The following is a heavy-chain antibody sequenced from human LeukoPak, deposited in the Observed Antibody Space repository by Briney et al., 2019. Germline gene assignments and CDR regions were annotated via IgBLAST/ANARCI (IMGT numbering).Heavy chain of an antibody. V-gene: IGHV3-11*01. CDR3: ARGYYDILTGYPAYYYYYYMDV. CDR1: GFTFSDPY. Sequence: GGSLRLSCEASGFTFSDPYMSWIRQAPGKGLECRSYISGSGTDINYADSVRGRFTISRDNAKNLLYLQMNDLRVEDTAVYYCARGYYDILTGYPAYYYYYYMDVWGKGTTVTISS. CDR2: ISGSGTDI. D-gene: IGHD3-9*01. J-gene: IGHJ6*03.